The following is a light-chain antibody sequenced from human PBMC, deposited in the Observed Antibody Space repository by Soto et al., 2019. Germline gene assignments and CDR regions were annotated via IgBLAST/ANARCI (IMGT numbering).Light chain of an antibody. CDR1: QSVSSSY. V-gene: IGKV3-20*01. CDR3: QQYGSSWYT. Sequence: EIVLTQSPGTLSLSPGERATLSCRASQSVSSSYLAWYQQKPGQAPRLLIYGASSRATGIPDRFSGSGSRTDFTLTISRLEPEDFAVYYCQQYGSSWYTFGQGTKLEIK. J-gene: IGKJ2*01. CDR2: GAS.